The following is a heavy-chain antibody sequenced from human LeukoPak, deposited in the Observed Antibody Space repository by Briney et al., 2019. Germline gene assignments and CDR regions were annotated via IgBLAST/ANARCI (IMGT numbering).Heavy chain of an antibody. J-gene: IGHJ6*02. CDR3: ARDRTGYCSSTSCYGVYGMDV. D-gene: IGHD2-2*03. Sequence: SETLSLTCTVSGGSISSYYWSWIRQPPGKGLEWIGSIYYSGSTNYNPSLKSRVTISVDTSKNQFSLKLSSVTAADTAVYYCARDRTGYCSSTSCYGVYGMDVWGQGTTVTVS. CDR2: IYYSGST. V-gene: IGHV4-59*01. CDR1: GGSISSYY.